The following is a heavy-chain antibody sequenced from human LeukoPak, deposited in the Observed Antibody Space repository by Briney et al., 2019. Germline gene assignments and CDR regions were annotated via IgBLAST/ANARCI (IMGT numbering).Heavy chain of an antibody. D-gene: IGHD3-22*01. CDR3: ARLIHYYDSSGYYDY. V-gene: IGHV3-53*01. CDR2: IYSGGST. CDR1: GFTFSSYS. Sequence: GALRLSCAASGFTFSSYSMNWVRQAPGKGLEWVSVIYSGGSTYYADSVKGRFTISRDNSKNTLYLQMNSLRAEDTAVYYCARLIHYYDSSGYYDYWGQGTLVTVSS. J-gene: IGHJ4*02.